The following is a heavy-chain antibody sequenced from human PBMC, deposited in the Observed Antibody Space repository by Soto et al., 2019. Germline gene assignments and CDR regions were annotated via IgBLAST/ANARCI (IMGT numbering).Heavy chain of an antibody. CDR1: GFTFSSSA. V-gene: IGHV3-23*01. CDR2: ISGSGFAT. J-gene: IGHJ6*02. CDR3: ARDQQTGDGVVIRGSRLDV. D-gene: IGHD3-3*01. Sequence: VESLRLSCAASGFTFSSSAMTWVRQAPGKGLEWVAGISGSGFATYYADSVKGRFTISRDSLNNTLYLQMNSLRAEDTAVYYCARDQQTGDGVVIRGSRLDVWGQGTTVTV.